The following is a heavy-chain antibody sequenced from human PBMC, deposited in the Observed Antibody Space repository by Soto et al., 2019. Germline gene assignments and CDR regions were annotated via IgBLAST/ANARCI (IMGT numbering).Heavy chain of an antibody. J-gene: IGHJ4*02. CDR2: IYYSGST. CDR3: ASSIVGAYDY. Sequence: SETLSLTCTVSGGSISSSSYYWGWIRQPPGKGLEWIGSIYYSGSTYYNPSLKSRVTISVDTSKNQFSLKLSSVTAADTAVYYCASSIVGAYDYWGQGTLVPVSS. CDR1: GGSISSSSYY. V-gene: IGHV4-39*01. D-gene: IGHD1-26*01.